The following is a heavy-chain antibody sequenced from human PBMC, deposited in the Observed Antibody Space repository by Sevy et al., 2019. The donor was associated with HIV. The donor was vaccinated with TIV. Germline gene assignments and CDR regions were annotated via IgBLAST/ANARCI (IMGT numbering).Heavy chain of an antibody. Sequence: GGSLRLSCAASGFPFSTYYMTWIRQAPGKGLEWLAYISLSHHTIYYADSVKGRFTISRDNAKNSLYLQMNNLRAEDTATYYCARDPGYSSGWYGPHFDYWGRGALVTVSS. CDR3: ARDPGYSSGWYGPHFDY. D-gene: IGHD6-19*01. CDR1: GFPFSTYY. CDR2: ISLSHHTI. J-gene: IGHJ4*02. V-gene: IGHV3-11*01.